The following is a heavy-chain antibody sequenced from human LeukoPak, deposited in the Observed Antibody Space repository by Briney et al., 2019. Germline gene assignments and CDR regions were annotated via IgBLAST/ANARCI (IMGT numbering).Heavy chain of an antibody. CDR1: GFTFSSYE. D-gene: IGHD2-15*01. J-gene: IGHJ4*02. Sequence: GGSLRLSCAASGFTFSSYEMNWVRQAPGKGLEWVSYISSSGSTIYYADSVKGRFTISRDNAKNSLYLQMNGLRAEDTAVYYCARGYCSGGSCQTDYWGQGTLVTVSS. CDR2: ISSSGSTI. CDR3: ARGYCSGGSCQTDY. V-gene: IGHV3-48*03.